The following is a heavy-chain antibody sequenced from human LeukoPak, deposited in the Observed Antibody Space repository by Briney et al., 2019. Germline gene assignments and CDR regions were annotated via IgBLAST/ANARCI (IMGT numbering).Heavy chain of an antibody. V-gene: IGHV1-69*01. D-gene: IGHD3-10*01. CDR1: GGTFSSYA. Sequence: GSWVKVSCKASGGTFSSYAISWVRPAPGQGLAWMGGIIPIFGTANYAQKFQGRVTITADESTSTAYMELSSLRSEDTAVYYCARDGGSGCFDYWGQGTLVTVSS. J-gene: IGHJ4*02. CDR2: IIPIFGTA. CDR3: ARDGGSGCFDY.